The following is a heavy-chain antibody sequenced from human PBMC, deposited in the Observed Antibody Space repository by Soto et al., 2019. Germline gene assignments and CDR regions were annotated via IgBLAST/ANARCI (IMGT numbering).Heavy chain of an antibody. CDR1: GFTFSNYD. V-gene: IGHV3-30*04. CDR3: ARLPVGVHYYAVDV. J-gene: IGHJ6*02. Sequence: QVQLVESGGGVVQPGKSLRLSCSASGFTFSNYDLHWVRQAPGKGLEWVALISNDGTNKVYADSVKGRFTISRDNSKQALYLPMNSLRAEDAPLYYCARLPVGVHYYAVDVWGQGTTVSVSS. D-gene: IGHD2-8*01. CDR2: ISNDGTNK.